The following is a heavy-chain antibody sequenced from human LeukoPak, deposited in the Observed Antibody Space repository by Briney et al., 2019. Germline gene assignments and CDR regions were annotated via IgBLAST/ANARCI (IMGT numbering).Heavy chain of an antibody. D-gene: IGHD3-10*01. CDR2: IFHSGYT. CDR1: NHSISSGYY. Sequence: SETLSLTCTVSNHSISSGYYWGWIRQPPGKGLEWIGSIFHSGYTYYNPSLKSRVTISVDTSKNQFSLKLSSVTAADTAVYYCARSDGYGLVGIWGQGTMVTVSS. J-gene: IGHJ3*02. V-gene: IGHV4-38-2*02. CDR3: ARSDGYGLVGI.